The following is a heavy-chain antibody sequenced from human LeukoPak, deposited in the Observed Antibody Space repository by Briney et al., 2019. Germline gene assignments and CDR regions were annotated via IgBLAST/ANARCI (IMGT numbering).Heavy chain of an antibody. Sequence: GGSLRLPCAASGFTFDDYAMHWVRQAPGKGLEWVSLISWDGGSTYYADSVKGRFTISRDNSKNSLYLQMNSLRAEDTALYYCAKDIGFSSSGYFDYWGQGTLVTVSS. CDR1: GFTFDDYA. D-gene: IGHD6-25*01. V-gene: IGHV3-43D*03. J-gene: IGHJ4*02. CDR3: AKDIGFSSSGYFDY. CDR2: ISWDGGST.